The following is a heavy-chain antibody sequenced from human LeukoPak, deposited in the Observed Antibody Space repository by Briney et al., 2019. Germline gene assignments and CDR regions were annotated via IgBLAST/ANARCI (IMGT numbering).Heavy chain of an antibody. CDR3: ARDQIVVVPAALDY. J-gene: IGHJ4*02. CDR1: GYTFTSYG. Sequence: ASVKVSCKASGYTFTSYGISWVRQAPGQGLEWMGWISAYNGDTNYAQKLQGRVTMTTDTSTSTAYMELRSLRSDDTAVYYCARDQIVVVPAALDYWGQGTLVTVSS. V-gene: IGHV1-18*01. CDR2: ISAYNGDT. D-gene: IGHD2-2*01.